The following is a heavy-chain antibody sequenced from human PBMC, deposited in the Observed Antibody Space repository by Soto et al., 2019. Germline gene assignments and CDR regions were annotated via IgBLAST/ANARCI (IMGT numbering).Heavy chain of an antibody. Sequence: QVQLVQSGAEVKKPGASVKVSCKASGYTFNTYGISWVRQAPGQGLEWMGWISAYSGNTNFAQKFQGRVTMTTDPSTSTAYMELRSLRSDDTAVYYCARDHGGWFENYNGFDPWGQGTLVTVSS. CDR1: GYTFNTYG. CDR3: ARDHGGWFENYNGFDP. V-gene: IGHV1-18*01. D-gene: IGHD6-19*01. CDR2: ISAYSGNT. J-gene: IGHJ5*02.